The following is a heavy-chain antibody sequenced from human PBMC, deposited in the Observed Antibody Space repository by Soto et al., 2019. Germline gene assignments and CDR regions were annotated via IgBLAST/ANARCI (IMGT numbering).Heavy chain of an antibody. CDR1: GFTFSNYA. Sequence: LRLSCAASGFTFSNYAMSWVRQAPGKGLEWVSGINWNSGSIGYADSVKGQFTISRDNAKTSLYLQMNSMRAEDTALYYCAKDRGSGSYAANYYYYGMDVWGQGTTVTVSS. V-gene: IGHV3-9*01. J-gene: IGHJ6*02. CDR2: INWNSGSI. CDR3: AKDRGSGSYAANYYYYGMDV. D-gene: IGHD3-10*01.